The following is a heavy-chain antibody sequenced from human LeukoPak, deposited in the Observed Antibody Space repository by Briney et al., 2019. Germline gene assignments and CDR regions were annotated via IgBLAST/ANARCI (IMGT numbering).Heavy chain of an antibody. V-gene: IGHV4-30-4*01. CDR1: GGSISSGDYY. D-gene: IGHD2-2*01. Sequence: SETLSLTCTVSGGSISSGDYYWSWIRQPPGKGLEWIGYIYYSGSTYYNPSLKSRVTISVDTSKNQFSLKLSSVTAADTAVYYCARDVHPTYCSSTSCYGGGFDYWGQGTLVTVSS. J-gene: IGHJ4*02. CDR2: IYYSGST. CDR3: ARDVHPTYCSSTSCYGGGFDY.